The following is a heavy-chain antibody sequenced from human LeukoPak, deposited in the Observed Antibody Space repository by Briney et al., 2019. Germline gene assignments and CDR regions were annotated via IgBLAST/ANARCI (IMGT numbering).Heavy chain of an antibody. J-gene: IGHJ4*02. V-gene: IGHV3-7*03. CDR3: AKEGRSLQTY. Sequence: PGGSLRLSCAASGFTFSSYWMSWVRLAPGKGLEWVANIKEDGTETYYVDSVKGRFTISRDNAKNSLYLQTNSLRVEDTAVYYCAKEGRSLQTYWGQGTLVTVSS. D-gene: IGHD5-24*01. CDR1: GFTFSSYW. CDR2: IKEDGTET.